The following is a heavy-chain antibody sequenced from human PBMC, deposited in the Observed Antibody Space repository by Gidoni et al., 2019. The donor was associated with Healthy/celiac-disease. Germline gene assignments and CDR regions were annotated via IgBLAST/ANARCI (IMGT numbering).Heavy chain of an antibody. J-gene: IGHJ4*02. V-gene: IGHV3-49*05. D-gene: IGHD3-22*01. CDR3: TRVYYYDSSGYRYYFDY. CDR2: LRSKAYGGTT. Sequence: EVQLVDSGGGLVKPGRARSLSWTASGFSFGDDAMSWFRQAPGKGLEWVGFLRSKAYGGTTEYAASVKGRFTISRDDSKSIAYLQMNSLKTEDTAVYYCTRVYYYDSSGYRYYFDYWGQGTLVTVSS. CDR1: GFSFGDDA.